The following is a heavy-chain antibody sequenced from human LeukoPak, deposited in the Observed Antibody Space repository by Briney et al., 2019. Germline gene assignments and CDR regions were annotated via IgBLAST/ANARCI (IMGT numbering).Heavy chain of an antibody. CDR3: ARPYGDRDY. V-gene: IGHV4-38-2*01. Sequence: SETLSLTCAVSGYSISSGYYWGWIRQPPGKGLEWIGSIYHSGSTYYNPSLKSRVTISVDTPKNQFSLKLSSVTAADTAVYYCARPYGDRDYWGQGTLVTVSS. D-gene: IGHD4-17*01. CDR1: GYSISSGYY. J-gene: IGHJ4*02. CDR2: IYHSGST.